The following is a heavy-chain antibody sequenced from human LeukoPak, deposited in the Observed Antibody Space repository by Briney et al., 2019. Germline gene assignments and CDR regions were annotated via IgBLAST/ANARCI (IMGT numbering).Heavy chain of an antibody. Sequence: ASVKVSCKASGGTFSNYAISWVRQAPGQGLEWVGIINPSGGSTSYAQKFQGRVTMTRDTSTSTVYMELSSLRSEDTAVYYCARKYSGYDPPYFDYWGQGTLVTVSS. D-gene: IGHD5-12*01. CDR1: GGTFSNYA. CDR3: ARKYSGYDPPYFDY. J-gene: IGHJ4*02. V-gene: IGHV1-46*01. CDR2: INPSGGST.